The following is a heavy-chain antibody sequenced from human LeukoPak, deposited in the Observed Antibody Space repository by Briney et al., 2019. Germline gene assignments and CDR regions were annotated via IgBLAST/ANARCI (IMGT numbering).Heavy chain of an antibody. V-gene: IGHV1-8*01. D-gene: IGHD6-13*01. Sequence: ASVKVSCKASGYTFTSYDINWVRQATGQGLEWMGWMNPNSGNTGYAQKFQGRVTMTRNTSISTAYMELSSLRSEDTAVYYCARVRSSSWYVGWYFDLWGRGTLVTVSS. CDR3: ARVRSSSWYVGWYFDL. CDR1: GYTFTSYD. J-gene: IGHJ2*01. CDR2: MNPNSGNT.